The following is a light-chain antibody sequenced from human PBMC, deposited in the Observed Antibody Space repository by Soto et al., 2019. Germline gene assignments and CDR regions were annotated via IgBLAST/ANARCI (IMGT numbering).Light chain of an antibody. CDR1: SSNIGAGYD. CDR2: GNS. CDR3: QSYDSSLSGWV. V-gene: IGLV1-40*01. J-gene: IGLJ3*02. Sequence: QSVLTQPPSVSGAPGQRVTIYCTGSSSNIGAGYDVHWYQQLPGTAPKLLISGNSNRPSGVPDRFSGSKSGTSASLAITGLQAEDEADYYCQSYDSSLSGWVFGGGTQLTVL.